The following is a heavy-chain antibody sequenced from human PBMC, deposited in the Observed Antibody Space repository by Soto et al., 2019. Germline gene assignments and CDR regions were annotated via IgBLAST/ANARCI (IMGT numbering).Heavy chain of an antibody. CDR1: GFTFSSYA. CDR2: ISYDGSNK. Sequence: PGGSLRLSCAASGFTFSSYAMHWVRQAPGKGLEWVAVISYDGSNKYYADSVKGRFTISRDNSKNTLYLQMNSLRAEDTAVYYCARDSNAPGYSYGYFWVDYWGQGTLVTVSS. D-gene: IGHD5-18*01. CDR3: ARDSNAPGYSYGYFWVDY. J-gene: IGHJ4*02. V-gene: IGHV3-30-3*01.